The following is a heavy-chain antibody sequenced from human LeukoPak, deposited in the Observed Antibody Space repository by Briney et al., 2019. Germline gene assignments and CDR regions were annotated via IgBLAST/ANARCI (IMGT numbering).Heavy chain of an antibody. CDR1: GFTFSSYT. Sequence: GGSLRLSCAASGFTFSSYTMHWVRQAPGKGLEWVAVISYDGSNNYYADSVKGRFAISRDSSKNTLYLEMKGLRGEDTAVYYCAKDDGGSPPDAFDIWGQGTLVTVSS. CDR2: ISYDGSNN. CDR3: AKDDGGSPPDAFDI. D-gene: IGHD3-10*01. V-gene: IGHV3-30*09. J-gene: IGHJ3*02.